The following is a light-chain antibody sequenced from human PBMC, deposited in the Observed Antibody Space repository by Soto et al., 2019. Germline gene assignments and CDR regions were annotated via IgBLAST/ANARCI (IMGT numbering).Light chain of an antibody. CDR1: QSISYW. CDR2: KAS. V-gene: IGKV1-5*03. Sequence: DIQMTQSPSTLSASVGDRVTITCRASQSISYWLAWYQQKPGKAPNLLIYKASSLESGVPSSFSGSGSGTEFTLTISILQPDDFATYYCQQYNNYWTFGQGTKVEIK. J-gene: IGKJ1*01. CDR3: QQYNNYWT.